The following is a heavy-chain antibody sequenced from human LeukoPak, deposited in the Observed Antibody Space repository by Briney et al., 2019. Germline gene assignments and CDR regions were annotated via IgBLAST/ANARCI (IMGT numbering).Heavy chain of an antibody. CDR3: SRGGYGDYNNWFDP. D-gene: IGHD4-17*01. CDR1: GFTFSSYG. V-gene: IGHV3-33*01. Sequence: PGRSLRLSCAASGFTFSSYGMHWVRQAPGKGLEWVAVIWYNGSNKYYAESVKGRFTISRDNSKNTLYLQMNSLRVEDTAVYYCSRGGYGDYNNWFDPWGQGTLVIVSS. J-gene: IGHJ5*02. CDR2: IWYNGSNK.